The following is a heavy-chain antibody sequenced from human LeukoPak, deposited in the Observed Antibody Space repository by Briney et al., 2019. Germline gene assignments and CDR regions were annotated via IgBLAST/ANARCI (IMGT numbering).Heavy chain of an antibody. CDR2: IYHSGST. D-gene: IGHD3-10*01. V-gene: IGHV4-4*02. Sequence: SETLSLTCAVSGGSISSSNWWSWVRQPPGKGLEWIGEIYHSGSTNYNPSPKSRVTISVDKSKNQFSLKLSSVTAADTAVYYCARRAGRFGELLMFFYFDYWGQGTLVTVSS. CDR1: GGSISSSNW. CDR3: ARRAGRFGELLMFFYFDY. J-gene: IGHJ4*02.